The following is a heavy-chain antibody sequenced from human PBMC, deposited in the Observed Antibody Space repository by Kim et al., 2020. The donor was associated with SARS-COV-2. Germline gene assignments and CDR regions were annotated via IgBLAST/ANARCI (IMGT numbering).Heavy chain of an antibody. CDR2: INPNSGGT. Sequence: ASVKVSCKASGYTFTGYYMHGVRQAPGQGLEWMGWINPNSGGTNYAQKFQGWVTMTRDTSISTAYMELSRLRSDDTAVYYCARDRGRYYGSGSISYNWFDPWGQGTLVTVSS. D-gene: IGHD3-10*01. J-gene: IGHJ5*02. CDR1: GYTFTGYY. CDR3: ARDRGRYYGSGSISYNWFDP. V-gene: IGHV1-2*04.